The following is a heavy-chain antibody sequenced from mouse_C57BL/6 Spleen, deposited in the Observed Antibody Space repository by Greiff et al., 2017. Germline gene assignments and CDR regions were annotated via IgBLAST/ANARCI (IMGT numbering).Heavy chain of an antibody. CDR2: ISSGGDYI. CDR1: GFTFSSYA. CDR3: TRSGLLSNFDV. J-gene: IGHJ1*03. D-gene: IGHD2-10*01. Sequence: EVMLVESGAGLVKPGGSLKLSCAASGFTFSSYAMSWVRQTPEKRLEWVAYISSGGDYIYYADTVKGRFTISRDNTRNTLYLQMSSLTSEDTAMYYCTRSGLLSNFDVWGTGTTVTVSS. V-gene: IGHV5-9-1*02.